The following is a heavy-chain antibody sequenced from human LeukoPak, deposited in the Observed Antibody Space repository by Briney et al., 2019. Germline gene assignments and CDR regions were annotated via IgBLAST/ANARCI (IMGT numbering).Heavy chain of an antibody. CDR2: IYHSGST. V-gene: IGHV4-30-2*01. J-gene: IGHJ4*02. Sequence: SETLSLTCAVSGGSISSGGYSWSWIRQPPGTGLEWIGYIYHSGSTYYNPSLKSRVTISVDRSKNQFSLKLSSVTAADTAVYYCARGTAGGGGAGDYFDYWGQGTLVTVSS. CDR3: ARGTAGGGGAGDYFDY. D-gene: IGHD3-16*01. CDR1: GGSISSGGYS.